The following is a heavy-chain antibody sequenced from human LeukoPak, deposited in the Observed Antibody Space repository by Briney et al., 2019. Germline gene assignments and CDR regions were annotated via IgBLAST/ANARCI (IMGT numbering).Heavy chain of an antibody. V-gene: IGHV3-30*04. CDR2: ISYDGSNK. Sequence: GGSLRLSCAASGFTYTKHAMHWVRQAPGKGLEWVAVISYDGSNKKYADSVKGRFTISRDNSKNTLYLQMNSLRAEDTAIYYCARDERLLSFLKWGQGTLVTVSS. CDR1: GFTYTKHA. J-gene: IGHJ4*02. CDR3: ARDERLLSFLK. D-gene: IGHD3-3*01.